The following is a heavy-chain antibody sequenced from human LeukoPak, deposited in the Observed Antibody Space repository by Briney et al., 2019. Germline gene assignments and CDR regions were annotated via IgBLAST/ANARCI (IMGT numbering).Heavy chain of an antibody. D-gene: IGHD6-6*01. CDR1: GGSISTYY. V-gene: IGHV4-4*09. Sequence: PSDTLSLTCTVSGGSISTYYWRWIRRPPGKGLEWIAYIHPTGPTNYNPSLKSRITISVDTSKNQFSLKLSSVTAADTAVYYCARHDAGIAARPFDNWGQGTLVTVSS. J-gene: IGHJ4*02. CDR3: ARHDAGIAARPFDN. CDR2: IHPTGPT.